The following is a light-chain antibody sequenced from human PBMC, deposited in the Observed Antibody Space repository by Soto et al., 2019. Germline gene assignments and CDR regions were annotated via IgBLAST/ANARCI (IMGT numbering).Light chain of an antibody. Sequence: AIQLTQSPSSLSASVGDRVTITCRASQGISSALAWYQQKPGKAPKLLIYDASSLESGVPSRFSGSGSGTDFTLTISSLQPEDFATYYCQQPNITFGQGTRLEIK. J-gene: IGKJ5*01. CDR3: QQPNIT. CDR2: DAS. CDR1: QGISSA. V-gene: IGKV1-13*02.